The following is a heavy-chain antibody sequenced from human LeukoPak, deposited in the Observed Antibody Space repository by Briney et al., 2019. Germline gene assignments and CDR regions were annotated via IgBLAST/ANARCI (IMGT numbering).Heavy chain of an antibody. CDR3: ARDNNGDY. CDR1: GFTFSNYA. J-gene: IGHJ4*02. Sequence: GGSLRLSCAASGFTFSNYAIQWVRQAPGKGLEWVAVISYDGSNKYYADSVKGRLTISRDNSKNTLFLQMNSLRAEDTAVYYCARDNNGDYWGQGTLVTVSS. D-gene: IGHD1-14*01. CDR2: ISYDGSNK. V-gene: IGHV3-30*04.